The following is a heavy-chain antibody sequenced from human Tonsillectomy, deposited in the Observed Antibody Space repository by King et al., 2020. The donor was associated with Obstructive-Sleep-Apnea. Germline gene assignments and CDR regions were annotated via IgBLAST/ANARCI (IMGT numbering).Heavy chain of an antibody. CDR1: GYSSTSYW. D-gene: IGHD1-26*01. Sequence: EVQLVESGAEVKKPGESLKISCKGSGYSSTSYWIGWVRQMPGKGLEWMGIIYPGDSNTRYSPSFQGQVTISVDKSISTAYLQWSSLKASATARYYCARLTELGSGGYYGRYFDLWGRGTLVTVSS. V-gene: IGHV5-51*01. CDR3: ARLTELGSGGYYGRYFDL. CDR2: IYPGDSNT. J-gene: IGHJ2*01.